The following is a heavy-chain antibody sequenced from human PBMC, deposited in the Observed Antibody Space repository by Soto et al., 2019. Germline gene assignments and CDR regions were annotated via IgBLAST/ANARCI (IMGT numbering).Heavy chain of an antibody. CDR1: GGSFSGYY. CDR3: ARVKRARVDP. Sequence: QVQLQQWGAGLLKPSETLSLTCAVYGGSFSGYYWSWIRQPPGKGLEWIGEINHSGSTNYNPSLKSRVTISVDTSKNQFSLKLSSVTAADTAVYYCARVKRARVDPWGQGTLVTVSS. V-gene: IGHV4-34*01. CDR2: INHSGST. J-gene: IGHJ5*02.